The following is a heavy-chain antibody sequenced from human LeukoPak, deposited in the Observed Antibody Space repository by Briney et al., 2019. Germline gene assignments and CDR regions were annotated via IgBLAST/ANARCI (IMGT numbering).Heavy chain of an antibody. J-gene: IGHJ4*02. CDR2: INPNSGAT. Sequence: ASVKVSLKASVYTFTACYLHWVRHAPGQGLEYVGWINPNSGATNCAQRFRGRVTVTMDTYTSTGYMELSSLTSDDTAVYYCVRAHYLVENWGQGTLITVS. CDR1: VYTFTACY. CDR3: VRAHYLVEN. D-gene: IGHD3-9*01. V-gene: IGHV1-2*02.